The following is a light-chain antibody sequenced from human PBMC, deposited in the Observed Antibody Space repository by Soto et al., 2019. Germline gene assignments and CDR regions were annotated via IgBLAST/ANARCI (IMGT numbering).Light chain of an antibody. CDR3: CSHAGRGSVL. J-gene: IGLJ2*01. CDR1: SSDVGSYNL. CDR2: EGS. Sequence: QSALTQPASVSGSPGQSITISCTGTSSDVGSYNLVSWYQQHPGKAPKLIIYEGSKRPSGVSNRFSGSKSGNTASLTISGLQAEDEADYYCCSHAGRGSVLFGGGTKLTVL. V-gene: IGLV2-23*01.